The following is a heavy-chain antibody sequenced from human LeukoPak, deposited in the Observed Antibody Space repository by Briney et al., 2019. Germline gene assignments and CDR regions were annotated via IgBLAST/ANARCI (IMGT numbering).Heavy chain of an antibody. D-gene: IGHD5-18*01. CDR3: ARDTWIQLWSRSYYYYYYMDV. CDR2: ISSSSSYI. J-gene: IGHJ6*03. V-gene: IGHV3-21*01. Sequence: NPGGSLRLSCAASGFTFSSYSMNWVRQAPGKGLEWVSSISSSSSYIYYADSVKGRFTIPRDNAKNSLYLQMNSLRAEDTAVYYCARDTWIQLWSRSYYYYYYMDVWGKGTTVTVSS. CDR1: GFTFSSYS.